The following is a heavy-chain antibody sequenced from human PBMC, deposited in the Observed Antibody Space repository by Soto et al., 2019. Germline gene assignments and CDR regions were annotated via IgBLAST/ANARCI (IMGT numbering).Heavy chain of an antibody. CDR2: INHSGST. J-gene: IGHJ4*02. CDR3: ARDSYVSEADY. D-gene: IGHD3-10*01. V-gene: IGHV4-34*01. Sequence: SETLSLTCAVYGGSFSGYYWSWIRQPPGEGLEWIGEINHSGSTNYNPSLKSRVTISVYTSKNQFSLKLSSVTAADTAVYYCARDSYVSEADYWGQGTLVTVSS. CDR1: GGSFSGYY.